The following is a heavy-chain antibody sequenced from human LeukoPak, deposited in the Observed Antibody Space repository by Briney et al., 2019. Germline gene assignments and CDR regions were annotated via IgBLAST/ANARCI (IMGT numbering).Heavy chain of an antibody. Sequence: GGSLRLSCAASGFTVSSNYMHWVRQAPGKGLEWVSVIYSGGSIFHADSVKGRFTVSRDNSKNTLYLQMNSLRAEDTAVYYCARDGGDSAFDIWGQGTMVTVSS. CDR2: IYSGGSI. J-gene: IGHJ3*02. CDR1: GFTVSSNY. CDR3: ARDGGDSAFDI. V-gene: IGHV3-66*01. D-gene: IGHD2-21*02.